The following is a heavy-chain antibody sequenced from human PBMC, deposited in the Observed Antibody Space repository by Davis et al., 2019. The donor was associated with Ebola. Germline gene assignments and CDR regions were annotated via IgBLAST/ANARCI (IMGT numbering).Heavy chain of an antibody. CDR1: GGTFSSYT. D-gene: IGHD6-19*01. J-gene: IGHJ4*02. CDR3: ARASFGYNSGWYADY. Sequence: SVTVSCKASGGTFSSYTISWVRQAPGQGLEWMGRIIPILGIANYAQRFQGRVTITTDTSANTVYLDLTSLRSEDTAVFYCARASFGYNSGWYADYWGPGSLVTVSS. V-gene: IGHV1-69*02. CDR2: IIPILGIA.